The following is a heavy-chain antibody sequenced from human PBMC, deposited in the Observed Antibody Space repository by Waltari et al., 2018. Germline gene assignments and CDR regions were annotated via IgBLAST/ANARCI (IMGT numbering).Heavy chain of an antibody. CDR3: AIGPVRGVTYYYYYMDV. CDR1: GYTFTDYY. D-gene: IGHD3-10*01. Sequence: EVQLVQSGAEVKKPGATVKISCKASGYTFTDYYMHWVQQAPGKGLEWMGRVDPEDGETIYAEKFQGRVTITADTSTDTAYMELSSLRSEDTAVYYCAIGPVRGVTYYYYYMDVWGKGTTVTVSS. CDR2: VDPEDGET. J-gene: IGHJ6*03. V-gene: IGHV1-69-2*01.